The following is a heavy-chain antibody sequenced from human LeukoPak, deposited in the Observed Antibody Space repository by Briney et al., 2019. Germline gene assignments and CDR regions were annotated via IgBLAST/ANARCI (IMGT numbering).Heavy chain of an antibody. D-gene: IGHD3-9*01. V-gene: IGHV1-46*01. J-gene: IGHJ6*02. CDR1: GFTFTSYY. Sequence: GASVKVSCKASGFTFTSYYMHWVRQAPGQGPEWMGIINPSGGSTTYAQKFQGRVTMTRDTSTSTVYMELSSLRSDDTAVYYCARDPSRYLDYYYAMYVWGQGTTVIVSS. CDR3: ARDPSRYLDYYYAMYV. CDR2: INPSGGST.